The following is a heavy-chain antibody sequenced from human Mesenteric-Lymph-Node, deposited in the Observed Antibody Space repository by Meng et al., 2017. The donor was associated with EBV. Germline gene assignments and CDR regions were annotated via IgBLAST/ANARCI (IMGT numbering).Heavy chain of an antibody. CDR1: GGSFSGYS. J-gene: IGHJ5*02. V-gene: IGHV4-34*01. D-gene: IGHD2-2*01. CDR3: ARQGYCRTTTCSTWFDP. CDR2: IHHSETA. Sequence: QVQLHPGGAVLLKPSEPLSLTCVIYGGSFSGYSWNWIRQAPGKGLEWIGKIHHSETADYNPSLEDRVIISADTSKNQFSLKLTSVTAADTAVYYCARQGYCRTTTCSTWFDPWGQGTLVTVSS.